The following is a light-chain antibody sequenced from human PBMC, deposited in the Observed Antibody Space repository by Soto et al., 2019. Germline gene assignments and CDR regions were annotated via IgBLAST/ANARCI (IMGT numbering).Light chain of an antibody. CDR1: SSNIGAGYD. CDR2: ANS. Sequence: QSVLTQPPSVSGAPGQRVTISCTGSSSNIGAGYDVHWYQQLPGRSPKLLIYANSNRPSGVPDRFSGSKSGTSASLAITGLQAEDDADYYCQSYDSSPSGSRVFGGGTKLTVL. J-gene: IGLJ2*01. V-gene: IGLV1-40*01. CDR3: QSYDSSPSGSRV.